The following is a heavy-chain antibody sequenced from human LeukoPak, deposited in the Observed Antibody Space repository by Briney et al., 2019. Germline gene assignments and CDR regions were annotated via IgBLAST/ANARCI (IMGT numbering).Heavy chain of an antibody. CDR1: GYTFTSSG. CDR2: ISTHDVNT. Sequence: ASVKVSCKASGYTFTSSGISWVRQAPGQGLEWMGWISTHDVNTKYAQKLQGRVALTTDTSTSTAYMELRSLRSDDTAVYYCATDLGYCSSTTCDTFDYWGQGTLITVSS. CDR3: ATDLGYCSSTTCDTFDY. V-gene: IGHV1-18*01. J-gene: IGHJ4*02. D-gene: IGHD2-2*01.